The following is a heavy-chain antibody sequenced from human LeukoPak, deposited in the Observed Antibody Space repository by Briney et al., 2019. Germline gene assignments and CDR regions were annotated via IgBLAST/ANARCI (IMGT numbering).Heavy chain of an antibody. CDR1: GYSISSGYY. CDR2: IYHSGST. Sequence: SETLSLTCTVSGYSISSGYYWGWIRQPPGKGLEWIGSIYHSGSTYYNPSLKSRVTISVDTSKNQFSLKLSSVTAADTAVYYCARDFLRITIFGVVRKGSWFDPWGQGTLVTVSS. J-gene: IGHJ5*02. CDR3: ARDFLRITIFGVVRKGSWFDP. V-gene: IGHV4-38-2*02. D-gene: IGHD3-3*01.